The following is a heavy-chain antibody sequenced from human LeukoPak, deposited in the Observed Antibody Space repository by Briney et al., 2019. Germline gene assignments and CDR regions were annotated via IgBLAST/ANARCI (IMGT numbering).Heavy chain of an antibody. CDR3: ARDLMDTPMWEFDY. D-gene: IGHD5-18*01. Sequence: ASVKVSCKASGYTFTGYYMHWVRQAPGQGLEWMGWINPNSGATKYTQQFQGRVTLTRDTSISTAYMELSRLTSDDTAVYYCARDLMDTPMWEFDYWGQGTLVTVSS. CDR1: GYTFTGYY. J-gene: IGHJ4*02. CDR2: INPNSGAT. V-gene: IGHV1-2*02.